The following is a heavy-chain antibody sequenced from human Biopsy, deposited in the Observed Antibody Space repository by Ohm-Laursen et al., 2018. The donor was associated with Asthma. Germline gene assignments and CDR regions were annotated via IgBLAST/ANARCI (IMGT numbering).Heavy chain of an antibody. J-gene: IGHJ4*02. CDR2: ISSSSSYI. Sequence: GSLRLSCAASGFTSSSYSMNWVRQAPGKGLEWVSSISSSSSYIYYADSVKGRFTISRDNAKNSLYLQMNSLRAEDTALYYCAKGEWELLEANFDYWGQGTLVTVSS. CDR1: GFTSSSYS. CDR3: AKGEWELLEANFDY. D-gene: IGHD1-26*01. V-gene: IGHV3-21*04.